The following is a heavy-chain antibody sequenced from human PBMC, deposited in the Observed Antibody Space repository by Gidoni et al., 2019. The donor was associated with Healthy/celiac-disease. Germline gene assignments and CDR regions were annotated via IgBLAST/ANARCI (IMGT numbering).Heavy chain of an antibody. CDR1: GYTFTGYY. D-gene: IGHD1-1*01. Sequence: QVQLVQSGAEVKKPGASVKVSCQASGYTFTGYYMHWVRRAPGQGLEWMGWINPNIGDTNYAQKFQGRVTMTRDTSICTANMELSRLRSADTAVYYCPRDQERQFDPWGQGTLVTVSS. J-gene: IGHJ5*02. CDR3: PRDQERQFDP. V-gene: IGHV1-2*02. CDR2: INPNIGDT.